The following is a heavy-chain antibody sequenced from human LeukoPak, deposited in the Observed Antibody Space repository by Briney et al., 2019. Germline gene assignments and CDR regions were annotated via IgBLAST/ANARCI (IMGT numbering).Heavy chain of an antibody. CDR1: GGSISSSSYY. D-gene: IGHD6-13*01. CDR3: ARVLPLAAIDY. Sequence: SETLSLTCTVSGGSISSSSYYWGWIRQPPGKGLEWIGSIYYSGSTYYNPSLKSRVTISVDTSKNQFSLKLSSVTAADTAVYYCARVLPLAAIDYWGQGTLVTVSS. CDR2: IYYSGST. V-gene: IGHV4-39*01. J-gene: IGHJ4*02.